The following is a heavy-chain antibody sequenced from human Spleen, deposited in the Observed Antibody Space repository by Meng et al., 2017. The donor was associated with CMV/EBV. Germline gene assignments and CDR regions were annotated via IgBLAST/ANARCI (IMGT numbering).Heavy chain of an antibody. CDR3: ARRIVPTYGMDA. V-gene: IGHV4-61*01. CDR2: IYYSGST. CDR1: GGSVSSGSYY. D-gene: IGHD3-16*02. Sequence: SETLSLTCTVSGGSVSSGSYYWSWIRQPPGKGLEWIGYIYYSGSTNYNPSLKSRVTISVDTSKNQFSLKLSSVTAADTAVYYCARRIVPTYGMDAWGQGTTVTVSS. J-gene: IGHJ6*02.